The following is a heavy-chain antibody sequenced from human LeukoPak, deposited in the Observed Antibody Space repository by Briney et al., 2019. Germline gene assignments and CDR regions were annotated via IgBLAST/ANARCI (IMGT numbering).Heavy chain of an antibody. CDR3: ARGMTPGDFDY. J-gene: IGHJ4*02. Sequence: SETLSLTCAVYGGSFGGYYWSWIRQPPGKGLEWIGEINHSGSTNYNPSLKSRVTISVDTSKNQFSLKLSSVTAADTAVYYCARGMTPGDFDYWGQGTLVTVSS. CDR2: INHSGST. CDR1: GGSFGGYY. V-gene: IGHV4-34*01.